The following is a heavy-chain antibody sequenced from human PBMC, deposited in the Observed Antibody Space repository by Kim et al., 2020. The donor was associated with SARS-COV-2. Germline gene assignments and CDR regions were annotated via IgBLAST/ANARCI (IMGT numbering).Heavy chain of an antibody. V-gene: IGHV3-74*01. Sequence: GGSLRLSCAASGFTFSSYWMHWVRQAPGKGLVWVSRINSDGSSTSYADSVKGRFTISRDNAKNTLYLQMNSLRAEDTAVYYCARFIYDRAPLGMDVWGQGTTVTVSS. CDR3: ARFIYDRAPLGMDV. J-gene: IGHJ6*02. CDR2: INSDGSST. CDR1: GFTFSSYW. D-gene: IGHD3-22*01.